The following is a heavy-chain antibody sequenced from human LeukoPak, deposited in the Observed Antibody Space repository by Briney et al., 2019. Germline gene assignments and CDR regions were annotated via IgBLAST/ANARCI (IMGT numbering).Heavy chain of an antibody. V-gene: IGHV3-66*01. D-gene: IGHD2-2*01. J-gene: IGHJ4*02. Sequence: GGSLRLSCAASGFIVSNNYMSWVRQAPGKGLEWVSVIYTGGSAYYADSVQSRFTISRDISKNTLYLQMNSLRAEDRAVYYCVRDLGQSTSNWGQGTLVTVSS. CDR1: GFIVSNNY. CDR3: VRDLGQSTSN. CDR2: IYTGGSA.